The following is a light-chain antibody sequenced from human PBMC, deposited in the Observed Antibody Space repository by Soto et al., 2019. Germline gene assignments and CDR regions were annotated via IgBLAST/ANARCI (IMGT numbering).Light chain of an antibody. V-gene: IGKV3-15*01. J-gene: IGKJ1*01. CDR3: QQYNNWPQT. CDR1: QSVSSN. CDR2: GAS. Sequence: EIVMTQSPATLSVSPGERATLSCRASQSVSSNLAWYQQKPGQAPRLLIYGASTRANGIPARFSGSGSGTEFTLTISSLQSEDFAVYYCQQYNNWPQTFGKGTKVEIK.